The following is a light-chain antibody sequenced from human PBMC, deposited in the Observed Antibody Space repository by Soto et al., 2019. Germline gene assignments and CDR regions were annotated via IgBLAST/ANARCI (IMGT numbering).Light chain of an antibody. Sequence: QSALTQPGSVSGSPGQSITISCTGTSRDVGGYNYVSWYQQHPGKAPKLMIYDVSNRPSGVSNRFSGSKSGNTASLTISGLQAEDEGDYYCSSYTSSSNVVFGGGTQLTVL. J-gene: IGLJ2*01. CDR2: DVS. CDR1: SRDVGGYNY. V-gene: IGLV2-14*01. CDR3: SSYTSSSNVV.